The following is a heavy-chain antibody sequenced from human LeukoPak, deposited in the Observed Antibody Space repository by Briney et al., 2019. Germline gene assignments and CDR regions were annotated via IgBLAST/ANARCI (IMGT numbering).Heavy chain of an antibody. Sequence: GGSLRLSCAASGFTFSSYAMNWVRQAPGKGLEWVSAISGSDGTTYYADSVKGRFTISRDNSKSTLYLQMNSLRAEDTAVYYCAKPDCSYSDCYRPTYWGQGTLVTVSS. CDR2: ISGSDGTT. CDR1: GFTFSSYA. J-gene: IGHJ4*02. CDR3: AKPDCSYSDCYRPTY. V-gene: IGHV3-23*01. D-gene: IGHD2-2*02.